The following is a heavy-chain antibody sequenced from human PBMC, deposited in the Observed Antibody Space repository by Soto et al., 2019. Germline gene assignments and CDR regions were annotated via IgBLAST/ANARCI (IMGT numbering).Heavy chain of an antibody. CDR1: GYTFTSYG. CDR2: ISAYNGNT. CDR3: ARVTVGATTYYYGMDA. V-gene: IGHV1-18*01. Sequence: ASVKVSCKASGYTFTSYGISWVRQAPGQGLEWMGWISAYNGNTNYAQKLQGRVTMTTDTSTSTAYMELRSLRSDDTAVYYCARVTVGATTYYYGMDAWGQGTTVTVSS. J-gene: IGHJ6*02. D-gene: IGHD1-26*01.